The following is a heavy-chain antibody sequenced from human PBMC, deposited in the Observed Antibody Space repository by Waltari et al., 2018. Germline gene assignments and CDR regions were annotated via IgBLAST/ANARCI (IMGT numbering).Heavy chain of an antibody. V-gene: IGHV3-23*01. CDR1: GFTFSSYA. J-gene: IGHJ4*02. Sequence: EVQLLESGGGLVQPGGSLRLSCAASGFTFSSYAMSWVRQAPGKGLEWVSAISGSGGSTYYADSVKGRFTISRDNSKNTLYLQMNSLRAEDTAVYYCAKGYYGSGSYGYYFDYWGQGTLVTVSS. CDR3: AKGYYGSGSYGYYFDY. D-gene: IGHD3-10*01. CDR2: ISGSGGST.